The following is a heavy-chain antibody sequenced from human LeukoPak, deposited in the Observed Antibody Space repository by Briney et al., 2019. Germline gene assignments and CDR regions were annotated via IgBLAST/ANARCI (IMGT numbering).Heavy chain of an antibody. J-gene: IGHJ5*02. CDR3: ARGAYCSSTSCYPHWFDP. CDR1: GGTFSSYA. CDR2: IIPIFGTA. D-gene: IGHD2-2*01. V-gene: IGHV1-69*05. Sequence: ASVKVSCKASGGTFSSYAISWVRQAPGQGLEWMGGIIPIFGTANYAQKFQGRVTITRDTSASTAYMELSSLRSEDTAVYYCARGAYCSSTSCYPHWFDPWGQGTLVTVSS.